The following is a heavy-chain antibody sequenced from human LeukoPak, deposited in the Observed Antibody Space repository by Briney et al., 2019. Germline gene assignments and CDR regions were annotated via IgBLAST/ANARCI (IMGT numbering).Heavy chain of an antibody. Sequence: SETLSLTCTVSGGAINSYHWTWIRQPPGKGLEWIASIYYIGSPKYNPSLESRVTISVDTSKNQFSLKVNSLTAADTAVYYCARTGDSSGHHPLDYWGQGTLVTVSS. CDR1: GGAINSYH. D-gene: IGHD3-22*01. CDR2: IYYIGSP. V-gene: IGHV4-59*01. J-gene: IGHJ4*02. CDR3: ARTGDSSGHHPLDY.